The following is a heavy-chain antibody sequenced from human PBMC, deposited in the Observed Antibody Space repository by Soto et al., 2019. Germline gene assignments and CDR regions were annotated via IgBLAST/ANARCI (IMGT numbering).Heavy chain of an antibody. V-gene: IGHV4-59*07. CDR3: ARGHYDSSGYYWFDP. D-gene: IGHD3-22*01. J-gene: IGHJ5*02. Sequence: PSDTLSLACTVCGGSISSYYWSWIRQPPGKGLEWIGYIYYSGSTNYNPSLKSRVTISVDTSKNQFSLKLSSVTAADTAVYSCARGHYDSSGYYWFDPWGQGTLVTVS. CDR1: GGSISSYY. CDR2: IYYSGST.